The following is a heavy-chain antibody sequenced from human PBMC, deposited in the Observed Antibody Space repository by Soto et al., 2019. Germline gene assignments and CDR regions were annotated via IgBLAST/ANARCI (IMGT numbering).Heavy chain of an antibody. D-gene: IGHD1-7*01. CDR1: GYTFTSYD. J-gene: IGHJ4*02. CDR3: ARDAPKTGTTCDY. Sequence: ASGKVSCTASGYTFTSYDIHWVRQDPGQGLEWMGIINPSGGSTSYAQKFQGRVTMTRDTSTSTVYMELSSLRSEDTAVFYCARDAPKTGTTCDYCGQGTLV. CDR2: INPSGGST. V-gene: IGHV1-46*01.